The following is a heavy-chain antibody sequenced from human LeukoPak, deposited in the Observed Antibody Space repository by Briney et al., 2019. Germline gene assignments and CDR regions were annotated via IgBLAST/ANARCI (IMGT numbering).Heavy chain of an antibody. D-gene: IGHD2-2*02. Sequence: GGSLRLSCAASGFTFSSYSMNWVRQAPGKGLEWVSSISSSSSYIYYADSVKGRFTISRDNAKNSLYLQMNSLRAEDTALYYCARAYGYCSSTSCYNAFDIWGQGTMVTVSS. CDR1: GFTFSSYS. J-gene: IGHJ3*02. CDR3: ARAYGYCSSTSCYNAFDI. CDR2: ISSSSSYI. V-gene: IGHV3-21*04.